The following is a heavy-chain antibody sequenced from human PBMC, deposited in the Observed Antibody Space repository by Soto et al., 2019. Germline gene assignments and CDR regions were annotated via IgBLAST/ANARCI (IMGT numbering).Heavy chain of an antibody. CDR1: GGSISSYY. CDR3: ARRYGGNFDY. D-gene: IGHD1-26*01. CDR2: IYYSGST. J-gene: IGHJ4*02. Sequence: SETLSLTCTVSGGSISSYYWSWIRQPPGKGLEWIGYIYYSGSTNYNPSLKSRVTISVDTSKNQFSLKLSSVTAADTAAYYCARRYGGNFDYWGQGTLVTVSS. V-gene: IGHV4-59*01.